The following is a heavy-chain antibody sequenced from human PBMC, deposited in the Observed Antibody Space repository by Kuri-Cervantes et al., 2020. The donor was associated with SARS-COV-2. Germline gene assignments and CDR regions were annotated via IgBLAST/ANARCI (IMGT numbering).Heavy chain of an antibody. Sequence: GGSLRLSCAASGFTFDGYARHWVRQAPGKGLEWVSGISWNSGSIGYADSVKGRFTLSRDNAKNSMYLQMNSLRAEDTALYYSAKSVSVGRWVRDAFDIWGQGTMVTVSS. D-gene: IGHD3-10*01. J-gene: IGHJ3*02. CDR2: ISWNSGSI. V-gene: IGHV3-9*01. CDR1: GFTFDGYA. CDR3: AKSVSVGRWVRDAFDI.